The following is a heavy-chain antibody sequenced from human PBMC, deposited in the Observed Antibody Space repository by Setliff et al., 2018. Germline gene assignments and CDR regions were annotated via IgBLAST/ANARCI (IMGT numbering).Heavy chain of an antibody. V-gene: IGHV1-2*04. CDR2: INPNSGGT. Sequence: ASVKVSCKASGYTFTGYYMHWVRQAPRQGLEWMGWINPNSGGTNYAQKFQGWVTMTRDTSISTAYMELSRLRSDDTAVYYCARSLAARIYYFDYWGQGTLVTVPQ. D-gene: IGHD6-6*01. J-gene: IGHJ4*02. CDR3: ARSLAARIYYFDY. CDR1: GYTFTGYY.